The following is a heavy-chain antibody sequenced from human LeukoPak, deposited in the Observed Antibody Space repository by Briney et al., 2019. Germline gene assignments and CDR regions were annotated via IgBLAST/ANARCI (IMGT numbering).Heavy chain of an antibody. J-gene: IGHJ3*02. Sequence: GGSLRLSCAASGFTFDDYAMHWVRQAPGKGLEWVSLISWDGGSTYYADSVKGRFTISRDNSKNSLYLQMNSLRAEDTALYYCAKDGDTYDSSGYYVGAFDIWGQGTMVTVSS. V-gene: IGHV3-43D*03. CDR1: GFTFDDYA. CDR2: ISWDGGST. CDR3: AKDGDTYDSSGYYVGAFDI. D-gene: IGHD3-22*01.